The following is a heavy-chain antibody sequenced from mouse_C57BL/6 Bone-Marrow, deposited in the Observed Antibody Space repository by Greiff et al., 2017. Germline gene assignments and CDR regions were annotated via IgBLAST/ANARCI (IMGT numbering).Heavy chain of an antibody. J-gene: IGHJ1*03. CDR2: INPYNGDT. CDR3: ARWNYYGSSYGYFDV. V-gene: IGHV1-20*01. D-gene: IGHD1-1*01. CDR1: GYSFTGYF. Sequence: EVQLQQSGPELVKPGASVKISCKASGYSFTGYFMNWVMQSHGKSLEWIGRINPYNGDTFYNQKFKGKATLTVDKSSSTAHMELRSLTSEDSAVYYCARWNYYGSSYGYFDVWGTGTTVTVSS.